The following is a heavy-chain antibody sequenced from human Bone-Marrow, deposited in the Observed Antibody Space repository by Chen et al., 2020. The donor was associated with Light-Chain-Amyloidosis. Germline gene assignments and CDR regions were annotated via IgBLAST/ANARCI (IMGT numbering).Heavy chain of an antibody. Sequence: QVQLQQWGAGLLKPSETLSLTCAVHGGSISGYYWNWLRQSPGKGLEWIGEINRSGSTNYNPSLKSRVTMSVDTSKNQFSLKVNSVTAADTAVYYCARGGLDHWGQGTLVTVSS. CDR3: ARGGLDH. CDR1: GGSISGYY. J-gene: IGHJ4*02. V-gene: IGHV4-34*01. CDR2: INRSGST.